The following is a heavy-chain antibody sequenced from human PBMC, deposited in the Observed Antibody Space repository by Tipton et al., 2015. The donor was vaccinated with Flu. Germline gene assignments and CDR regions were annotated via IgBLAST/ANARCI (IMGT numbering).Heavy chain of an antibody. Sequence: LRLSCTVSGGSISSGGAYWSWIRQPPGKGLEWIGNSYHTGNTYYNPTLKSRVSISVDRSKNQFSLKLISVTAADTAVYYCARRDYSNYVSEPKNCFDPWGQGILVTVSS. CDR1: GGSISSGGAY. D-gene: IGHD4-11*01. J-gene: IGHJ5*02. V-gene: IGHV4-30-2*01. CDR3: ARRDYSNYVSEPKNCFDP. CDR2: SYHTGNT.